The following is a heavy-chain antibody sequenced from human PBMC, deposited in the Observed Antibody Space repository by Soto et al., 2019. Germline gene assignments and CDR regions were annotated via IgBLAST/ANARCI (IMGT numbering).Heavy chain of an antibody. CDR2: ITPFNGNT. J-gene: IGHJ6*02. CDR1: GYTFTYRY. Sequence: ASVKVSCKASGYTFTYRYLHWVRQAPGQALEWMGWITPFNGNTNYAQKFQDRVTITRDRSMSTGYMELSSLRSDDTAMYYCAVTLAGTHAPNGMDVWGQGTTVTVS. CDR3: AVTLAGTHAPNGMDV. D-gene: IGHD3-10*01. V-gene: IGHV1-45*02.